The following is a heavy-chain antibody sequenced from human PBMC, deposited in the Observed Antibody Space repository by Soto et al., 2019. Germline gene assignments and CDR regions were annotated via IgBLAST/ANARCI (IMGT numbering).Heavy chain of an antibody. V-gene: IGHV3-7*05. J-gene: IGHJ4*02. Sequence: GGSLRLSCAASGFTFSSYWMSWVRQAPGKGLEWVANIKQDGSEKYYVDSVKGRFTISRDNAKNSLYLQMNSLRAEDTAVYYCARGPNYDYVWGSYRYSYYFDYWGQGTLVTVSS. CDR3: ARGPNYDYVWGSYRYSYYFDY. CDR2: IKQDGSEK. D-gene: IGHD3-16*02. CDR1: GFTFSSYW.